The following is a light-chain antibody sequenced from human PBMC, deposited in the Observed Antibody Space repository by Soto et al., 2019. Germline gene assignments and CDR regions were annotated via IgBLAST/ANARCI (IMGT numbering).Light chain of an antibody. J-gene: IGLJ2*01. CDR2: FDN. CDR1: NIGSKT. V-gene: IGLV3-21*04. Sequence: SYELTQPPSVSLAPGKTATITCGGNNIGSKTVHWYRQKPGQAPVLVMSFDNDRPSGIPERFSGSNSGNTATLTISRVEAGDEADYFCQVWDSGSVHVIFGGGTKLTVL. CDR3: QVWDSGSVHVI.